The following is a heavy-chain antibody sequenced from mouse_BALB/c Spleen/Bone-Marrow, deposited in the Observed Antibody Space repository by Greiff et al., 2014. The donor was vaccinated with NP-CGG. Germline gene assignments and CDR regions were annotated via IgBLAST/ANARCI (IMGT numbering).Heavy chain of an antibody. CDR1: GYSFTGYF. CDR2: INPYNGDT. CDR3: ARSGYYGSSYFDY. J-gene: IGHJ2*01. Sequence: EVQLQQSGPELVKPGASVKISCKASGYSFTGYFMNWVMQSHGKSLEWIGRINPYNGDTFYNQKFKGKATLTVDKSSSTAHMELRSLASEDSAVYYCARSGYYGSSYFDYWGQGPTLPGSP. D-gene: IGHD1-1*01. V-gene: IGHV1-20*02.